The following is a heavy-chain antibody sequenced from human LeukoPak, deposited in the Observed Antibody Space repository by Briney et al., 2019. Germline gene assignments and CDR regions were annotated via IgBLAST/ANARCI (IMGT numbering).Heavy chain of an antibody. CDR2: IYENGGTT. V-gene: IGHV3-23*01. CDR3: VSFYETY. J-gene: IGHJ4*02. CDR1: GFTSRSHA. Sequence: PGGSLRLSCVGSGFTSRSHAMSWVRQAPEKGLEFVSGIYENGGTTYYADSVKGRFSISRDNSKNTLYLQMDSLRAEDTAVYYCVSFYETYWGRGTLVTVSS. D-gene: IGHD2/OR15-2a*01.